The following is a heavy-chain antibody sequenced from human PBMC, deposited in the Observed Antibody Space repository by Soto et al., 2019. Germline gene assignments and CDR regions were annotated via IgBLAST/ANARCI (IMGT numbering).Heavy chain of an antibody. CDR3: AKGAYYDFWSGYSAFDC. CDR1: GYSFTTYW. J-gene: IGHJ4*02. Sequence: LGESLKISCTASGYSFTTYWIAWVRQMPGKGLEYVGSIYPGDFDTRYSPSFQGQVSILADKSINTAYLHWSSLKAPDTAIYYCAKGAYYDFWSGYSAFDCWGQGTLVTVSS. CDR2: IYPGDFDT. V-gene: IGHV5-51*01. D-gene: IGHD3-3*01.